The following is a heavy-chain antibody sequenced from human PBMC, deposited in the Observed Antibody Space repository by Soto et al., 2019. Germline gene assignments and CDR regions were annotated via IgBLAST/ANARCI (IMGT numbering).Heavy chain of an antibody. CDR1: RYTFSLYG. J-gene: IGHJ4*02. CDR3: ARRILGSSIGIGDY. Sequence: QIQLVQSGPEVKMPGASVKVSCKTSRYTFSLYGITWVRQAPGQGLEWMGCVFGDDGSTDYAQNLLGRVTMTTDTSTTTAYMEQRNLRSDASAIYNCARRILGSSIGIGDYWGQGALVTVSS. V-gene: IGHV1-18*01. D-gene: IGHD1-26*01. CDR2: VFGDDGST.